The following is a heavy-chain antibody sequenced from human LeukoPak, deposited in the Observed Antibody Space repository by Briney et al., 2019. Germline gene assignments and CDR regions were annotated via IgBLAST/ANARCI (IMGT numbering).Heavy chain of an antibody. Sequence: GESLKISCKGSGYSFTSYWIGWVRQMPGKGLEWMGIIYPGDSDTRYSPSFQGQVTISADKSISTAYLQWSSLKASDTAMYYCARRAVSDSGYYSAFDYWGQGTLVTVSS. CDR1: GYSFTSYW. CDR2: IYPGDSDT. J-gene: IGHJ4*02. D-gene: IGHD3-22*01. CDR3: ARRAVSDSGYYSAFDY. V-gene: IGHV5-51*01.